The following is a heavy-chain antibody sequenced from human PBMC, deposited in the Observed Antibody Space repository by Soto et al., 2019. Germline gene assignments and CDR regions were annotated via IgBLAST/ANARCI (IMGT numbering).Heavy chain of an antibody. CDR1: RLTFSSYA. CDR3: ARVVAATSGAFDI. CDR2: IYSGGST. D-gene: IGHD2-15*01. V-gene: IGHV3-23*03. J-gene: IGHJ3*02. Sequence: EVQLLESGGGLVQPGGSLRLSCAASRLTFSSYAMSWVRQTPGKGLEWVSVIYSGGSTYYADSVKGRFTISRDNSKNTLYLQMNSLRAEDTAVYYCARVVAATSGAFDIWGQGTMVTVSS.